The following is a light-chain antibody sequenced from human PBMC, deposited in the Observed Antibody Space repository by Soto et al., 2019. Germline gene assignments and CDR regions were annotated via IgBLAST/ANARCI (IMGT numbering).Light chain of an antibody. V-gene: IGLV2-14*01. CDR2: EVS. CDR3: SSYTSTSTHVV. CDR1: SSDVCGYDY. J-gene: IGLJ2*01. Sequence: QSALTQPASVSGSPGQSITISCSGTSSDVCGYDYVSWYQLHPGKAPQLMIYEVSNRPSGISNRFSGSKSGCTASLTISGLQAEDEADYFCSSYTSTSTHVVFGGGTQLTVL.